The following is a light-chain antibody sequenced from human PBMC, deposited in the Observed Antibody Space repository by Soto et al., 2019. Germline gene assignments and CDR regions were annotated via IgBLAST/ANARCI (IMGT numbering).Light chain of an antibody. CDR3: QAYADSRT. CDR2: GAS. CDR1: QTVTSC. V-gene: IGKV3-20*01. J-gene: IGKJ1*01. Sequence: EIVLTQSPGTLSLSPGERATLSCRASQTVTSCLAWYQQKPGQAPRLLIYGASNRATGIPDRFSGSGSGTDFTLTISRLEPEDFAVYYCQAYADSRTFGHGTKVDIK.